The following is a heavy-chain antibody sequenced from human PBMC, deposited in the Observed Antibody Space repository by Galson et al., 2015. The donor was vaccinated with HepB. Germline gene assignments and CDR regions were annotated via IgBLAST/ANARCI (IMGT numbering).Heavy chain of an antibody. D-gene: IGHD3-22*01. CDR1: GFTFSGSA. CDR3: TRLGDLSGYSSC. Sequence: SLRLSCAGSGFTFSGSAMHWVRQTSGKGLEWIGRIESNANNYATAYKASVKGRFTISRDDSKNTAYLQMNSLRTEDTAVYYCTRLGDLSGYSSCWGQGTLVTVSS. V-gene: IGHV3-73*01. J-gene: IGHJ4*02. CDR2: IESNANNYAT.